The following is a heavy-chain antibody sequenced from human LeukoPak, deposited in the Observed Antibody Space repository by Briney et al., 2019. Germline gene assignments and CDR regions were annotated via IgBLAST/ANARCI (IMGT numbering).Heavy chain of an antibody. J-gene: IGHJ4*02. CDR1: GFTFSSYG. V-gene: IGHV3-33*06. Sequence: PGGPLRLSCAASGFTFSSYGMHWVRQAPGKGLEWVAVIWYDGSNKYYADSVKGRFTISRDNSKNTLYLQMNSLRAEDTAVYYCAKDTYNWNSFTDYWGQGTLVTVSS. CDR3: AKDTYNWNSFTDY. D-gene: IGHD1-7*01. CDR2: IWYDGSNK.